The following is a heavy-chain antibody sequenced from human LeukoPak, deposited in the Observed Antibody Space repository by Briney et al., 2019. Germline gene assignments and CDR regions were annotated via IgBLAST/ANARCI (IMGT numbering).Heavy chain of an antibody. D-gene: IGHD1-1*01. J-gene: IGHJ3*02. V-gene: IGHV3-23*01. Sequence: GGSLRLSCAASGFTFSKFPMGWVRQAPGRGLEWVSAISASGDVTFYTDSLRGRFTISRDNSKSTLYLQMNGLRAEDTAIFYCAKSLFTSATGTGRAFHIWGQGTRVTVSS. CDR1: GFTFSKFP. CDR2: ISASGDVT. CDR3: AKSLFTSATGTGRAFHI.